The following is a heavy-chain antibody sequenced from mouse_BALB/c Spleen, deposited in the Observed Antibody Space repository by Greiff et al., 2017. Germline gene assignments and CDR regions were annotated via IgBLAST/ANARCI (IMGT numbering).Heavy chain of an antibody. J-gene: IGHJ4*01. CDR3: ARSYDYDEYYYAMDY. V-gene: IGHV3-8*02. Sequence: EVQLQQSGPSLVKPSQTLSLTCSVTGDSITSGYWNWIRKFPGNKLEYMGYISYSGSTYYNPSLKSRISITRDTSKNQFYLQLNSVTTEDTATYYCARSYDYDEYYYAMDYWGQGTSVTVSS. CDR2: ISYSGST. CDR1: GDSITSGY. D-gene: IGHD2-4*01.